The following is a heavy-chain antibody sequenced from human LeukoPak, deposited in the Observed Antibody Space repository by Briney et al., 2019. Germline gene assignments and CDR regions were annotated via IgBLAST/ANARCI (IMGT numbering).Heavy chain of an antibody. CDR3: ARHLGYCSSTSCRSPFDY. CDR1: GGSISSGGYY. CDR2: IYHSGST. Sequence: PSQTLSLTCTVSGGSISSGGYYWSWIRQPPGKGLEWIGYIYHSGSTYYNPSLKSRVTISVDTSKNQFSLKLSSVTAADTAVYYCARHLGYCSSTSCRSPFDYWGQGTLVTVSS. D-gene: IGHD2-2*01. J-gene: IGHJ4*02. V-gene: IGHV4-30-2*03.